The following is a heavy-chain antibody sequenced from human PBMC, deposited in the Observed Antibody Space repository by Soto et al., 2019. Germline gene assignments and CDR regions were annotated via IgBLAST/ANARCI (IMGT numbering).Heavy chain of an antibody. D-gene: IGHD3-16*02. CDR2: ISSSGSTI. CDR1: GFTFSDYY. CDR3: ARGPYDYVWGSDPPHFDY. J-gene: IGHJ4*02. Sequence: QVQLVESGGGLVKPGGSLRLSCAASGFTFSDYYMSWIRQAPGKGLEWVSYISSSGSTIYYADSVKGRFTISRDNAKNSCXLQMNSLRAEDTAVYYCARGPYDYVWGSDPPHFDYWGQGTLVTVSS. V-gene: IGHV3-11*01.